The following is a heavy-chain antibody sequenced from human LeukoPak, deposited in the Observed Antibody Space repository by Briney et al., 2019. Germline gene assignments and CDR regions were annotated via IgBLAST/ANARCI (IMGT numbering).Heavy chain of an antibody. D-gene: IGHD2-15*01. CDR3: ARSEWWIFCEF. V-gene: IGHV1-46*01. Sequence: ASVKVSCKASGYTFTRTHMHWVRQAPGQGLEWMGIINTSDGGISYAQKFQGRVTMTSDTSTSTVYMELSSLRSADTAIYYCARSEWWIFCEFWGQGPLITVSS. CDR1: GYTFTRTH. CDR2: INTSDGGI. J-gene: IGHJ4*02.